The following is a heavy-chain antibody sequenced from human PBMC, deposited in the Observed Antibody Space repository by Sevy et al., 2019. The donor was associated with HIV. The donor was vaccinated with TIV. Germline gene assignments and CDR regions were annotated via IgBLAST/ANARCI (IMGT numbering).Heavy chain of an antibody. CDR2: ISSSGSTI. Sequence: GGSLRLSCAASGFTFSSYEMNWVRQAPGKGLEWVSYISSSGSTIYYADSVKGRFTISRDNAKNSLYLQMNSLRAEDTAVYCCARVFEPITMIVVVAIDYWGQGTLVTVSS. D-gene: IGHD3-22*01. J-gene: IGHJ4*02. CDR1: GFTFSSYE. CDR3: ARVFEPITMIVVVAIDY. V-gene: IGHV3-48*03.